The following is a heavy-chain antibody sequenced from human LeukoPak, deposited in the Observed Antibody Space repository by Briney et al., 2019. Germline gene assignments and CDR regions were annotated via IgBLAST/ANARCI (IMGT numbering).Heavy chain of an antibody. V-gene: IGHV4-59*01. CDR1: GGSISSYY. CDR3: AREVDCSSTSCPLDY. J-gene: IGHJ4*02. Sequence: SETLSLTCTVSGGSISSYYWSWIRQPPGKGLEWIGYIYYSGSTNYHPSLKSRVTISVDTSKNQFSLKLSSVTAADTAVYYCAREVDCSSTSCPLDYWGQGTLVTVSS. CDR2: IYYSGST. D-gene: IGHD2-2*01.